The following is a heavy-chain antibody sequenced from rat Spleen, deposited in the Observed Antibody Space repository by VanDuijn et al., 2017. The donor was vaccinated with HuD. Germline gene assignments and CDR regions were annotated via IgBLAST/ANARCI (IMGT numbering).Heavy chain of an antibody. CDR3: TRHGGLRNWFAY. Sequence: EVQLVESGGGLVQPGRSLRLSCVASGFTFSNYWMTWIRQAPGKGLEWVASITNIGDNTYYPDSVKGRFTISRDDAKNTQYLQMDSLRSEDTATYYCTRHGGLRNWFAYWGQGTLVTVSS. J-gene: IGHJ3*01. CDR2: ITNIGDNT. CDR1: GFTFSNYW. V-gene: IGHV5-31*01. D-gene: IGHD1-11*01.